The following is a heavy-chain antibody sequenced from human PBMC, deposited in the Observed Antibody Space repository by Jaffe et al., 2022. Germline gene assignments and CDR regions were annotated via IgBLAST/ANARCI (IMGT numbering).Heavy chain of an antibody. CDR2: IGWQSQE. CDR1: GFSFTPPGMC. V-gene: IGHV2-70*01. Sequence: QVTLRESGPALVKPTETLTLTCTFSGFSFTPPGMCLSWLRQPPGKALEWVALIGWQSQEYYSPSLENRVTISQDASKNQVVLRMTNVDPADTATYFCARSFVVGISCYAAWFDSWGPGHLVTVSS. CDR3: ARSFVVGISCYAAWFDS. D-gene: IGHD5-12*01. J-gene: IGHJ5*01.